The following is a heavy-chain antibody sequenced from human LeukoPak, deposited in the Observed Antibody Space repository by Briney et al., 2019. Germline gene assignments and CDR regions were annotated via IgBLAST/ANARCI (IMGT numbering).Heavy chain of an antibody. J-gene: IGHJ6*02. Sequence: PSETLSLTCAVYGGSFSGYYWSWIRQPPGKGLEWIGEINHSGSTNYNPSLKSRVTISVDTSKNQFSLKLSSVTAADTAVYYCARGIVVVPAAISLNYYYYGMDVWGQGTTVTVSS. CDR3: ARGIVVVPAAISLNYYYYGMDV. D-gene: IGHD2-2*02. CDR2: INHSGST. CDR1: GGSFSGYY. V-gene: IGHV4-34*01.